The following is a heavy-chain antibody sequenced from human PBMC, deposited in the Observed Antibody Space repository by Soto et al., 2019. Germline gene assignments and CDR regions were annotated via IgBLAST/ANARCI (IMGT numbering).Heavy chain of an antibody. CDR1: GYSFTTYW. V-gene: IGHV5-51*01. CDR2: IYPADSGT. J-gene: IGHJ4*02. D-gene: IGHD1-1*01. CDR3: ARQRAWNDAFDL. Sequence: GESLKISCKGFGYSFTTYWIGWVRQLPGKGLEWMGVIYPADSGTRYSPSFEGQVTFSADKSLTTAYLQWSSLKASDTARYFCARQRAWNDAFDLWGQGTLVTSPQ.